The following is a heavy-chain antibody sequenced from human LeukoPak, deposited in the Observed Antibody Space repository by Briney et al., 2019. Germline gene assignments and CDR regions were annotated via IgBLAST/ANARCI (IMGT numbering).Heavy chain of an antibody. CDR3: AKTSLSDPSGHYYYMDV. J-gene: IGHJ6*03. Sequence: GGSLRLSCAASGFTFSSYAMYWVRQAPGKGLEWVAVISYDGSDKFYADSVKARFTISRDNSQYTVSLQLNNLRIEDTALYYCAKTSLSDPSGHYYYMDVWGKGTTVTVSS. CDR1: GFTFSSYA. CDR2: ISYDGSDK. D-gene: IGHD3-3*01. V-gene: IGHV3-30*04.